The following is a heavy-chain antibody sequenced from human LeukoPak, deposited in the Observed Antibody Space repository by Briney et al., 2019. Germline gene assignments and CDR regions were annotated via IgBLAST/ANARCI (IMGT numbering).Heavy chain of an antibody. Sequence: PGGSLRLSWAASGFTFSSFAMSWVRQARGKGLEWVSVIYSGGSTYYADSVKGRSTISRDNSKNTLYLQMNSLRAEDTAVYYCARDRRGWYDYWGQGTLVTVSS. J-gene: IGHJ4*02. CDR1: GFTFSSFA. CDR3: ARDRRGWYDY. V-gene: IGHV3-53*01. D-gene: IGHD6-19*01. CDR2: IYSGGST.